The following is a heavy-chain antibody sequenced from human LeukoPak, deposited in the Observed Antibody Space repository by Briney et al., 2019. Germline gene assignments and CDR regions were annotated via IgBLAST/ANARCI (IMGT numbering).Heavy chain of an antibody. Sequence: GGPLRLSCAASGFTFSNAWMSWVRQAPGKGLEWVGRIKSKTDGGTTDYAAPVKGRFTISRDDSKNTLYLQMNSLKTEDTAVYYCTTDLGRALVVVSGDYWGQGTLVTVSS. CDR2: IKSKTDGGTT. J-gene: IGHJ4*02. CDR1: GFTFSNAW. D-gene: IGHD3-22*01. V-gene: IGHV3-15*01. CDR3: TTDLGRALVVVSGDY.